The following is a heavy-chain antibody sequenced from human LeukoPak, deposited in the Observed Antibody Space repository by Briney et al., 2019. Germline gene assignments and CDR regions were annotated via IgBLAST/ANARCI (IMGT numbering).Heavy chain of an antibody. CDR1: GYTFTGYY. Sequence: GASVKVSCKASGYTFTGYYMHWVRQAPGQGLEWMGWINPNSGGTNYAQKFQGRVTMTRDTSISTAYMELSRLRSDDTAVYYCARAGVSGYSHYWYFDLWGRGTLVTVSS. CDR3: ARAGVSGYSHYWYFDL. J-gene: IGHJ2*01. D-gene: IGHD3-3*01. CDR2: INPNSGGT. V-gene: IGHV1-2*02.